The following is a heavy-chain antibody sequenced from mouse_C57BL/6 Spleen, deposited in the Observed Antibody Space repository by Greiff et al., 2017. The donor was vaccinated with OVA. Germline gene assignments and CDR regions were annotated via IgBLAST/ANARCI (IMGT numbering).Heavy chain of an antibody. CDR2: INPSSGYT. Sequence: VQLQQSGAELARPGASVKMSCKASGYTFTSYTMHWVKQRPGQGLEWIGYINPSSGYTKYNHKFKDKATLTADKSSSTAYMQLSSLTSEDSAVYYCARSLYGYDEGFAYWGQGTLVTVSA. V-gene: IGHV1-4*01. D-gene: IGHD2-2*01. CDR3: ARSLYGYDEGFAY. J-gene: IGHJ3*01. CDR1: GYTFTSYT.